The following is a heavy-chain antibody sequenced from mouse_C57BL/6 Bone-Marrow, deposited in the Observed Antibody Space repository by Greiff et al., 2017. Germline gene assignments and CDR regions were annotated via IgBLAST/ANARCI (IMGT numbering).Heavy chain of an antibody. J-gene: IGHJ2*01. D-gene: IGHD1-1*01. CDR2: IDPETGGT. CDR1: GYTFTDYE. CDR3: TRWNYGSFYYFDY. V-gene: IGHV1-15*01. Sequence: VQLQQSGAELVRPGASVTLSCKASGYTFTDYEMHWVKQTPVHGLEWIGAIDPETGGTAYNQKFKGKAILTADKSSSTAYMELRSLTSEDSAVYYCTRWNYGSFYYFDYWGQGTTLTVSS.